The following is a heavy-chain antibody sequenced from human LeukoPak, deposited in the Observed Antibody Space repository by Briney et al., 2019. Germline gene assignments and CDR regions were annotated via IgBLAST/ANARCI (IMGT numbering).Heavy chain of an antibody. CDR1: GGSISSSRYY. CDR3: ARQGVTYYDFWSGSRYGMDV. CDR2: IYYSGST. V-gene: IGHV4-39*01. Sequence: SETLSLTCTVSGGSISSSRYYWGWIRQPPGKGLEWIGSIYYSGSTYYNPSLKSRVTISVDTSKNQFSLKLSSVTAADTAVYCCARQGVTYYDFWSGSRYGMDVWGQGTTVTVSS. D-gene: IGHD3-3*01. J-gene: IGHJ6*02.